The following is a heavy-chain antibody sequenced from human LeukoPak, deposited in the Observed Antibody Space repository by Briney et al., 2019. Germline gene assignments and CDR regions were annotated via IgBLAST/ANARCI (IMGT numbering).Heavy chain of an antibody. Sequence: GRSLRLSCAPAGFTFDDYAMHWVRQAPGKVLEWVSLISGIGINSYYRDSVKGRFTISRDNSKNSLYLQMNSLTIEDTALYYCAKDMGNSGYDAYYFDCWGQGTLVTVSS. D-gene: IGHD5-12*01. V-gene: IGHV3-43*02. CDR3: AKDMGNSGYDAYYFDC. J-gene: IGHJ4*02. CDR1: GFTFDDYA. CDR2: ISGIGINS.